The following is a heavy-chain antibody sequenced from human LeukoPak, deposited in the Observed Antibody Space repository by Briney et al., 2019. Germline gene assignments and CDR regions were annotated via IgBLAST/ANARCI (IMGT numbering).Heavy chain of an antibody. CDR1: GFTFSSYG. Sequence: GGSLRLSCAASGFTFSSYGMHWVRQAPGKGLEWVAVISYDGSNKYYADSVKGRFTISRDNSKNTLYLQMNSLRAEDTAVYYCAKGVGIVVDYYYYGMDVWAKGPRSPSP. D-gene: IGHD2-15*01. CDR3: AKGVGIVVDYYYYGMDV. CDR2: ISYDGSNK. J-gene: IGHJ6*02. V-gene: IGHV3-30*18.